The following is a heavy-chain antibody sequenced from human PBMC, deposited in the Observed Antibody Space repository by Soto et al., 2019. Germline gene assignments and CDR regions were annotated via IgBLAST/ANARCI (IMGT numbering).Heavy chain of an antibody. CDR2: ISDDGDKR. CDR3: AKARVRIVGANSFDY. V-gene: IGHV3-30*18. CDR1: GFTFSNYG. D-gene: IGHD1-26*01. Sequence: GGSLRLSCVGSGFTFSNYGMHWVRQPPGKRLEWVALISDDGDKRYYADSVRGRLIISRDNSKDTLYLQMNSLGPDDTAVYFCAKARVRIVGANSFDYWGQGTPVTVSS. J-gene: IGHJ4*02.